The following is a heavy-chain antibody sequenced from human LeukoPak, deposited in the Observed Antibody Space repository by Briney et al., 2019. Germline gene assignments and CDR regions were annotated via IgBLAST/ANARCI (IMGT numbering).Heavy chain of an antibody. J-gene: IGHJ4*02. Sequence: SETLSLTCTVSGGSISSSSYYWGWIRQPPGKGLEWIGYIYYSGSTNYNPSLKSRVTISVDTSKNQFSLKLSSVTAADTAVYYCARGRKLDTFWGTAMVSSDYWGQGTLVTVSS. D-gene: IGHD5-18*01. CDR1: GGSISSSSYY. CDR3: ARGRKLDTFWGTAMVSSDY. V-gene: IGHV4-61*05. CDR2: IYYSGST.